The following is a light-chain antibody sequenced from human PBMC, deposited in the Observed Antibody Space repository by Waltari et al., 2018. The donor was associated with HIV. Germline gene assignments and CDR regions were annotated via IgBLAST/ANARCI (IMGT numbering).Light chain of an antibody. CDR2: QIN. Sequence: QSALTQPASVSGSPGQAVNISCTGTSSDVGGYKYFSWYQQHPGKVLKFLIFQINNRASGVSSRFSGSKAGNTATLTISGLQAEDEADYYCSSFTSDATVLFGGGTKLTV. V-gene: IGLV2-14*03. CDR3: SSFTSDATVL. CDR1: SSDVGGYKY. J-gene: IGLJ2*01.